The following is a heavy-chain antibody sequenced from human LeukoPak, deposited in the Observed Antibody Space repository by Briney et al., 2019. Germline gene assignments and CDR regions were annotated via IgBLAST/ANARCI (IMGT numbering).Heavy chain of an antibody. CDR2: ISSSSSYI. V-gene: IGHV3-21*01. Sequence: GGPLRLPCAASGFPFSSYSMHWPRHAPGKGLEWVSSISSSSSYIYYADSVKGRFTISRDNAKNSLYLQMNSLRAEDTAVYYCARLPNCSSTSCYHSWFDPWGQGTLVTVSS. CDR1: GFPFSSYS. CDR3: ARLPNCSSTSCYHSWFDP. D-gene: IGHD2-2*01. J-gene: IGHJ5*02.